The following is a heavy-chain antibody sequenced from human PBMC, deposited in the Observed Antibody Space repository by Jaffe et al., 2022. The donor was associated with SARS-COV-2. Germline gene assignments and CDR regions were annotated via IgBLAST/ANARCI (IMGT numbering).Heavy chain of an antibody. V-gene: IGHV3-48*01. Sequence: EVQLVESGGDLVHPGGSLRLSCAAAGFPFSIYSMNWVRQAPGKGLEWISYISSTSSSTFYADSVLGRFTVSRDNNKNTLYLQMSSLTAEDTAVYYCARDSYAGEVLTFDHWGQGALVTVSS. CDR2: ISSTSSST. D-gene: IGHD1-26*01. CDR1: GFPFSIYS. CDR3: ARDSYAGEVLTFDH. J-gene: IGHJ4*02.